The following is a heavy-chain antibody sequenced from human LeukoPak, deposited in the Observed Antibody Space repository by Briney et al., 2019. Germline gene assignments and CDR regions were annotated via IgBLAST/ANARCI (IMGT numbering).Heavy chain of an antibody. V-gene: IGHV1-18*01. CDR3: ARVAYDSSGSYFDY. D-gene: IGHD3-22*01. CDR1: GYTFTSYG. CDR2: ISAHNGNT. Sequence: GASVKVSCKASGYTFTSYGISWVRQAPGQGLEWMGWISAHNGNTNYAQKLQGRVTMTTDTSTSTAYMELRSLRSDDTAVYYCARVAYDSSGSYFDYWGQGTLVTVSS. J-gene: IGHJ4*02.